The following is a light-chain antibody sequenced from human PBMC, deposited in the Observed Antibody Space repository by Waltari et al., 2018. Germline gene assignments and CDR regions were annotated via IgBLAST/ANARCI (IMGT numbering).Light chain of an antibody. J-gene: IGLJ3*02. CDR3: LLYDGSDQV. Sequence: QTVVTQEPSLTVSPGGAVPLTCASSAGAVTSGNYPNWIQQKPGQVPRSLIHSTTNRHSWTPARFSGSHLGGKAALTLSGVQPEDEAEYYCLLYDGSDQVFGGGTKLTVL. V-gene: IGLV7-43*01. CDR2: STT. CDR1: AGAVTSGNY.